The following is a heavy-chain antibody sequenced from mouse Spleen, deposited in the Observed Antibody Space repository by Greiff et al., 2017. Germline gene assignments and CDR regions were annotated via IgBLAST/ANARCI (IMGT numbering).Heavy chain of an antibody. V-gene: IGHV2-2*01. Sequence: QVHVKQSGPGLVQPSQSLSITCTVSGFSFTSYGVHWVRQSPGKGLEWLGVIWSGGSTDYNAAFISRLSISKDNSKSQVYFKMNSLQADDTAIYYCARNWDYGYAMDDWGQGTSVTVSS. D-gene: IGHD1-1*01. CDR3: ARNWDYGYAMDD. CDR2: IWSGGST. CDR1: GFSFTSYG. J-gene: IGHJ4*01.